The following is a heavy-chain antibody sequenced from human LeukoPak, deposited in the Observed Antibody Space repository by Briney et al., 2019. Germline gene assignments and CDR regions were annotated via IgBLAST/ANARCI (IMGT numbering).Heavy chain of an antibody. CDR1: GGSISNYY. CDR3: ARHDDVNTAMVSFDY. CDR2: IYSSGFT. V-gene: IGHV4-59*08. D-gene: IGHD5-18*01. J-gene: IGHJ4*02. Sequence: SETLSLTCTVSGGSISNYYWTWIRQPPGKGLEWIGYIYSSGFTNYNPSLKSRVTISVDTSKTRFSLKLSSVTAADTAVYYCARHDDVNTAMVSFDYWGQGTLVTVSS.